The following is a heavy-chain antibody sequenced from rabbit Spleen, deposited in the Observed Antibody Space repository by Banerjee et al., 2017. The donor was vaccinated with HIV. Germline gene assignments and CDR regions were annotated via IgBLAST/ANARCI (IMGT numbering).Heavy chain of an antibody. CDR2: IHAGSSGTT. J-gene: IGHJ3*01. V-gene: IGHV1S40*01. Sequence: QSLEESGGDLVKPGASLTLTCTASGIDFNTYGISWVRQAPGKGLEWIAYIHAGSSGTTYYASWAKGRFTISKTSSTTVTLQMTSLTAADTATYFCARWGSTNYYSFWGPGTLVTVS. CDR3: ARWGSTNYYSF. CDR1: GIDFNTYG. D-gene: IGHD4-2*01.